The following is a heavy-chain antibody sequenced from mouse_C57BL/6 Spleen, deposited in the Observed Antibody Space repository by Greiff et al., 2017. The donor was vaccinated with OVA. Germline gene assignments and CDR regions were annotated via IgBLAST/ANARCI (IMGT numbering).Heavy chain of an antibody. CDR2: IDPETGGT. CDR3: TRNSNYDYARDY. Sequence: QVQLQQSGAELVRPGASVTLSCKASGYTFTDYEMHWVKQTPVHGLEWIGAIDPETGGTAYNQKFKGKAILTADKSSSTAYMELRSLTSEDSAVYYCTRNSNYDYARDYWGQGTSVTVSS. D-gene: IGHD2-5*01. J-gene: IGHJ4*01. V-gene: IGHV1-15*01. CDR1: GYTFTDYE.